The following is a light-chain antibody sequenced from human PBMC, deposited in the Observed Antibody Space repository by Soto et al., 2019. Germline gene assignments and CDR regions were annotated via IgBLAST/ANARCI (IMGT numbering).Light chain of an antibody. V-gene: IGKV3-20*01. Sequence: EIVLTQSPGTLSLSPGERATLSCRASQSVSSSYLAWYQQKPGQAPRLLIYGASSRATGTPDRFSGSGSATDFTLTISRLEPEDFAVYYCQQYGSSPRLTFGGGTKVEIK. CDR3: QQYGSSPRLT. CDR1: QSVSSSY. J-gene: IGKJ4*01. CDR2: GAS.